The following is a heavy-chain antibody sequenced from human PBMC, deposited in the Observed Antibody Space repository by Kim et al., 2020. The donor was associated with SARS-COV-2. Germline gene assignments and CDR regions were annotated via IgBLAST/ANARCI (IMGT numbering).Heavy chain of an antibody. CDR3: APGISGVPAAMAARGAY. V-gene: IGHV3-48*03. Sequence: VKGQFTISRDNAKNSLYLQMNSLRAEDTAVYYCAPGISGVPAAMAARGAYWGQGTLVTVSS. D-gene: IGHD2-2*01. J-gene: IGHJ4*02.